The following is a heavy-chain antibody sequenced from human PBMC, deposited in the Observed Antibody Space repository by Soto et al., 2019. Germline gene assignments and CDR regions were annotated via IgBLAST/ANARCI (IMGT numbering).Heavy chain of an antibody. Sequence: ASVQVSCTASGGTFSSYAISWVRQATGQGLEWMGWMNPNSGNTGYAQKFQGRVTMTRNTSISTAYMELSSLRSEDTAVYYCARGGYCSSNSCYGMDVWGQGTTVTVSS. V-gene: IGHV1-8*02. D-gene: IGHD2-2*01. CDR2: MNPNSGNT. J-gene: IGHJ6*02. CDR3: ARGGYCSSNSCYGMDV. CDR1: GGTFSSYA.